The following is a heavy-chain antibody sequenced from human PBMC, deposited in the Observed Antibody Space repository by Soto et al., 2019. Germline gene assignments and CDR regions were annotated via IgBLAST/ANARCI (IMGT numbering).Heavy chain of an antibody. Sequence: ASVKVSSKASGYTFTSYGISWVRQAPGQGLEWMGWISAYNGNTNYAQKLQGRVTMTTDTSTSTAYMELRSLRSDDTAVYYCARDLRFATYGSGSYPRANWFDPWGQGTLVTVSS. J-gene: IGHJ5*02. CDR3: ARDLRFATYGSGSYPRANWFDP. D-gene: IGHD3-10*01. CDR1: GYTFTSYG. CDR2: ISAYNGNT. V-gene: IGHV1-18*01.